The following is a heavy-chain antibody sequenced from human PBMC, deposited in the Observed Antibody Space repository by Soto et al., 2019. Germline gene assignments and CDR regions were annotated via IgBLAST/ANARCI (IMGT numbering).Heavy chain of an antibody. V-gene: IGHV3-23*01. CDR1: GFTFSAYS. D-gene: IGHD6-13*01. Sequence: PGGSLRLSCAASGFTFSAYSMNWVRQAPGKGLEWVSAISGSGGSTYYADSVKGRFTISRDNSKNTLYLQMNSLRAEDTAVYYCARGPGYSSSWIAVAGTPEDYWGQGTLVTVSS. CDR3: ARGPGYSSSWIAVAGTPEDY. CDR2: ISGSGGST. J-gene: IGHJ4*02.